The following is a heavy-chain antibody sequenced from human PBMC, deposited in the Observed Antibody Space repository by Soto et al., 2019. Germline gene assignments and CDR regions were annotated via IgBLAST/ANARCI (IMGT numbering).Heavy chain of an antibody. Sequence: QLQLQESGSGLVKPSQTLSLTCAVSGGSISSGGYSWSWIRQPPGKGLEWIGYIYHSGSTYYNPSLTSRVDVSVDRSKNQFSRKLSSVTAADTAVYYCAAGGGLPRYYWGQGTLVTVSS. V-gene: IGHV4-30-2*01. CDR1: GGSISSGGYS. D-gene: IGHD5-12*01. J-gene: IGHJ4*02. CDR2: IYHSGST. CDR3: AAGGGLPRYY.